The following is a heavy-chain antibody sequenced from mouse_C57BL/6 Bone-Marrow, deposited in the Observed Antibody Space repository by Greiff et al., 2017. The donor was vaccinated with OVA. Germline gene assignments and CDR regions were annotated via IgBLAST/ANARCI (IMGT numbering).Heavy chain of an antibody. D-gene: IGHD2-4*01. CDR1: GFNIKDDY. J-gene: IGHJ3*01. Sequence: EVQGVESGAELVRPGASVKLSCTASGFNIKDDYMHWVKQRPEQGLEWIGWIDPENGDTEYAAKFQGKATITADTSSNTAYLQLSSLTSEDTAVYYGTTLGLRRFAYWGQGTLVTVSA. CDR3: TTLGLRRFAY. V-gene: IGHV14-4*01. CDR2: IDPENGDT.